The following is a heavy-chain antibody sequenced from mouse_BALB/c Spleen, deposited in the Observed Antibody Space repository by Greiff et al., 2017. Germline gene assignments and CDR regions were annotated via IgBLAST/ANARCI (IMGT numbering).Heavy chain of an antibody. CDR3: RAPYGNYDY. Sequence: VQLQQSGAELVKPGASVKLSCTASGFNIKDPYMHWVKQRPEQGLEWIGRIDPANGNTKYDPKFQGKATITADTSSNTAYLQLSSLTSEDTAVYYCRAPYGNYDYWGQGTTLTVSS. CDR1: GFNIKDPY. D-gene: IGHD2-1*01. V-gene: IGHV14-3*02. J-gene: IGHJ2*01. CDR2: IDPANGNT.